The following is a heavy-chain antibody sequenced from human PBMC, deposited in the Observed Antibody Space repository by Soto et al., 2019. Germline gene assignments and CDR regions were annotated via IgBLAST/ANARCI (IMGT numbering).Heavy chain of an antibody. Sequence: GSSVKVSCKASGYTFTGNYIHWVRQAPGQGLEWMGIINPTGGSTDYAQKFRGRVTITRDASTSTVYMDMSSLRSEDTAVYYCARDAGGSRRCDMPCFDPWG. CDR3: ARDAGGSRRCDMPCFDP. V-gene: IGHV1-46*01. D-gene: IGHD2-2*02. J-gene: IGHJ5*02. CDR2: INPTGGST. CDR1: GYTFTGNY.